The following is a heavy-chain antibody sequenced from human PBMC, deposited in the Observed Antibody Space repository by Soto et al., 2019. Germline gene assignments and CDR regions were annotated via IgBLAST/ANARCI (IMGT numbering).Heavy chain of an antibody. J-gene: IGHJ6*02. D-gene: IGHD5-18*01. CDR3: ARSGYSYGYGYYYYGMDV. Sequence: SETLSLTCTVSGGSISSGDYYWSWIRQPPGKGLEWIGYIYYSGSTYYNPSLKSRVTISVDTSKNQFSLKLSSVTAADTAVYYCARSGYSYGYGYYYYGMDVWGQGTTVT. CDR2: IYYSGST. V-gene: IGHV4-30-4*01. CDR1: GGSISSGDYY.